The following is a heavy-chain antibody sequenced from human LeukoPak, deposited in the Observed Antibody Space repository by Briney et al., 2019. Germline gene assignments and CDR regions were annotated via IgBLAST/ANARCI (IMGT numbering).Heavy chain of an antibody. D-gene: IGHD5-18*01. CDR2: IYHSGST. V-gene: IGHV4-4*02. CDR3: ARDRPRLRGYSYGYYYYMDV. CDR1: GGSISSSNW. J-gene: IGHJ6*03. Sequence: SGTLSLTCAVSGGSISSSNWWSWVRQPPGKGLEWIGEIYHSGSTYYNPSLKSRVTISVDTSKNQFSLKLSSVTAADTAVYYCARDRPRLRGYSYGYYYYMDVWGKGTTVTVSS.